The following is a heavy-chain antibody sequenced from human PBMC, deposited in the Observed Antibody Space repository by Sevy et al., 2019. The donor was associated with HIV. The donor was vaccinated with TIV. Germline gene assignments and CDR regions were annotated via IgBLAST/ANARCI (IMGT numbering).Heavy chain of an antibody. V-gene: IGHV1-24*01. D-gene: IGHD5-12*01. CDR1: GYILSELS. Sequence: ASVKVSCKVSGYILSELSVHWVRQAPGKGLEWMGGFDPEDGETIYAQKFQGRVTMTEDTSTDTAYMELTSLRSGDTAVYYCATAPARMLVADDAFDIWGQGTMVTVSS. CDR3: ATAPARMLVADDAFDI. J-gene: IGHJ3*02. CDR2: FDPEDGET.